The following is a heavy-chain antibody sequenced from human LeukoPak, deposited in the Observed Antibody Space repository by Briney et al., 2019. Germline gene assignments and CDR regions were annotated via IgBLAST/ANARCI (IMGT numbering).Heavy chain of an antibody. J-gene: IGHJ3*02. CDR3: ARRAYNWGAFDI. V-gene: IGHV3-30*03. CDR1: GFTFSNSG. Sequence: GGSLRLSCAASGFTFSNSGMHWVRQAPAKGLEWVALISSDGSHKYYADSVKGRFSISRDNSKNTLYLQMNSLRAEDTAVYYCARRAYNWGAFDIWGQGTMVTVSS. CDR2: ISSDGSHK. D-gene: IGHD5-24*01.